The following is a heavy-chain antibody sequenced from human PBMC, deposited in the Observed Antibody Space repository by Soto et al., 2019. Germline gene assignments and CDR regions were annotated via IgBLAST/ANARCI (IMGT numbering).Heavy chain of an antibody. CDR3: AKDIGRTYYYDSSGYYASDYYYGMDV. Sequence: GGSLRLSCAASGFTFSSYGMHWVRQAPGKGLEWVAVISYDGSNKYYADSVKVRFTISRDNSKNTLYLQMNSLRAEDTAVYYCAKDIGRTYYYDSSGYYASDYYYGMDVWGQGTTVTVSS. CDR1: GFTFSSYG. CDR2: ISYDGSNK. D-gene: IGHD3-22*01. J-gene: IGHJ6*02. V-gene: IGHV3-30*18.